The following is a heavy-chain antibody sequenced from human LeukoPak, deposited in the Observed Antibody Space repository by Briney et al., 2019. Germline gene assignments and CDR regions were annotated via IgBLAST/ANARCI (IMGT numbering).Heavy chain of an antibody. Sequence: ASVKVSCKASGYTFTSYYMHWVRQAPGQGLEWMGIINPSGGSTSYAQKFQGRVTMTRDTSTSTAYMELSSLRSEDTAVYYCARDFNPTYYYGSGSFSLEYFDYWGQGTLVTVSS. CDR2: INPSGGST. V-gene: IGHV1-46*01. CDR3: ARDFNPTYYYGSGSFSLEYFDY. J-gene: IGHJ4*02. D-gene: IGHD3-10*01. CDR1: GYTFTSYY.